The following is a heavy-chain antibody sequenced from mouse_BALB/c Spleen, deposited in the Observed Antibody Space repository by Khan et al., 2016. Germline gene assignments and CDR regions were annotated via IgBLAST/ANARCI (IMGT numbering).Heavy chain of an antibody. Sequence: QMQLEESGAELARPGASVRMSCRASGYTFTNHTVHWVKQRPGQGLEWIGYINPSSDYTNYNQKFKDKATLTAETSSSTAYMQLSSMTSEDSAVYYCAEEPSYYDTGFVYWGQGTLVTVTA. J-gene: IGHJ3*01. D-gene: IGHD2-4*01. CDR2: INPSSDYT. CDR3: AEEPSYYDTGFVY. CDR1: GYTFTNHT. V-gene: IGHV1-4*01.